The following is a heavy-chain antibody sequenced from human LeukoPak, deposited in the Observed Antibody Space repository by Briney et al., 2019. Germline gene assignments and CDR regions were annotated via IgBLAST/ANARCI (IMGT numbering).Heavy chain of an antibody. J-gene: IGHJ4*02. Sequence: PGGSLRLSCAASGFTFSSYGMHWVRQAPGKGLEWVAVIWYDGSNKYYADSVKGRFTISRDNSKNTLYLQMNSLRAEDTAVYYCARAPYCSGGSCYGIDYWGQGTLVTVSS. CDR1: GFTFSSYG. CDR2: IWYDGSNK. CDR3: ARAPYCSGGSCYGIDY. V-gene: IGHV3-33*01. D-gene: IGHD2-15*01.